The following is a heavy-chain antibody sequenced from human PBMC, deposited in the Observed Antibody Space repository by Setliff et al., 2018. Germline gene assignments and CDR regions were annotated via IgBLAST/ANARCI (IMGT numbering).Heavy chain of an antibody. CDR1: GYTFTSYD. J-gene: IGHJ3*02. CDR2: MNPNRGNT. CDR3: ARSHHSSSWYGAFSRVDAFDI. D-gene: IGHD6-13*01. V-gene: IGHV1-8*02. Sequence: ASVKVSCQASGYTFTSYDINWVRQATGQGLEWMGWMNPNRGNTGYAQKFQGRVTMTRKTSISTAYMELSSLRSEDTAVYYCARSHHSSSWYGAFSRVDAFDIWGQGTMVTVSS.